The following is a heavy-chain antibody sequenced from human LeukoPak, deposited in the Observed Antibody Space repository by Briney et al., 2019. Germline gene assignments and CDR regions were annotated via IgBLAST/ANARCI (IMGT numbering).Heavy chain of an antibody. Sequence: GGSLRLSCAASGFSFRNYWMSWVRQAPGKGLEWVADIKQDGSEKNYVVSVKGRFTISRDNAKNSLYLQMNSLRAEDTAVYYCARRFPDTAIDYWGQGTLVTVSS. CDR2: IKQDGSEK. CDR1: GFSFRNYW. D-gene: IGHD5-18*01. J-gene: IGHJ4*02. CDR3: ARRFPDTAIDY. V-gene: IGHV3-7*01.